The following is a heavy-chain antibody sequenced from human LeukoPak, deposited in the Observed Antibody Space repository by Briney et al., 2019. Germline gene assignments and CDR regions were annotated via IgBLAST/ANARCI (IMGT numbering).Heavy chain of an antibody. Sequence: GGSLRLSCAASGFTFSSYSMNWVRQAPGKGLEWVSSISSSSSYIYYADSVKGRFTISRDNSKNTLYLQMNSLRAEDTAVYYCARDLAVAGPDYWAREPWSPSPQ. J-gene: IGHJ4*02. CDR2: ISSSSSYI. D-gene: IGHD6-19*01. V-gene: IGHV3-21*01. CDR1: GFTFSSYS. CDR3: ARDLAVAGPDY.